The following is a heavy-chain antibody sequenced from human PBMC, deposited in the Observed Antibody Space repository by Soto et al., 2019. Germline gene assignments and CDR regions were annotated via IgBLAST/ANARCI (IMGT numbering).Heavy chain of an antibody. CDR3: ARARSTYSSSWFPFDY. CDR2: IDWDDDK. V-gene: IGHV2-70*11. Sequence: SGPTLVNPTQTLTLTCTFSGFSLSTSGMCVSWIRQPPGKALEWLARIDWDDDKYYSTSLKTRLTISKDTSKNQVVLTMTNMDPVDTATFYCARARSTYSSSWFPFDYWGRGTLVTVSS. J-gene: IGHJ4*02. CDR1: GFSLSTSGMC. D-gene: IGHD6-13*01.